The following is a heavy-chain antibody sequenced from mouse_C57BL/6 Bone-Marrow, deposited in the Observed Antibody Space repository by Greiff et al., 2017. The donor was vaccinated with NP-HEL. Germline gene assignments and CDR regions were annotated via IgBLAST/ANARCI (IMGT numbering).Heavy chain of an antibody. CDR1: GYAFSSYW. V-gene: IGHV1-80*01. CDR2: IYPGDGDT. Sequence: QVQLKQSGAELVKPGASVKISCKASGYAFSSYWMNWVKQRPGKGLEWIGQIYPGDGDTNYNGKFKGKATLTADKSSSTAYMQLSSLTSEDSAVYFCARSEDYGNGYYFDYWGQGTTLTVSS. J-gene: IGHJ2*01. D-gene: IGHD2-1*01. CDR3: ARSEDYGNGYYFDY.